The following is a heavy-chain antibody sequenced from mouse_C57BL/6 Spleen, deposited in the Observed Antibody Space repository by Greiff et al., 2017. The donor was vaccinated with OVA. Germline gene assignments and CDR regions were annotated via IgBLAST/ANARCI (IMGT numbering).Heavy chain of an antibody. D-gene: IGHD1-1*01. Sequence: EVKLVESEGGLVQPGSSMKLSCTASGFTFSDYYMAWVRQVPEKGLEWVANINYDGSSTYYLDSLKSRFIISRDNAKNILYLQMSSLKSEDTATYYCARWAYYYGSSPYWYFDVWGTGTTVTVSS. CDR2: INYDGSST. J-gene: IGHJ1*03. CDR1: GFTFSDYY. CDR3: ARWAYYYGSSPYWYFDV. V-gene: IGHV5-16*01.